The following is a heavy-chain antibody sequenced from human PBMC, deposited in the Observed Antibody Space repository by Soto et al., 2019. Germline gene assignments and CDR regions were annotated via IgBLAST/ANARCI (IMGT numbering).Heavy chain of an antibody. CDR2: INPNSGDT. CDR3: ARREQWLENFDY. D-gene: IGHD6-19*01. J-gene: IGHJ4*02. Sequence: QVQLVQSGAEVKKPGASVKVSCKTSGYTFTGYYIHWIRQAPGQGLEWMGWINPNSGDTNYSQDFQGRVTMTSNTSITTDYVERTRLRSDETAVYYCARREQWLENFDYWCQVTLVTVSS. V-gene: IGHV1-2*02. CDR1: GYTFTGYY.